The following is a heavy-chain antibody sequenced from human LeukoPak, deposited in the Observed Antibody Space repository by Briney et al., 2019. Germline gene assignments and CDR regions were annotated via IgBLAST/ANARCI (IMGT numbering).Heavy chain of an antibody. J-gene: IGHJ5*02. D-gene: IGHD3-22*01. CDR1: GGSISSSSYY. Sequence: SETLSLTXTVSGGSISSSSYYWGWIRQPPGKGLEWIGSIYYSGSTYYNPSLKSRVTISVDTSKNQFSLKLSSVTAADTAVYYCARAGGSGYYYLNWFDPWGQGTLVTVSS. V-gene: IGHV4-39*01. CDR3: ARAGGSGYYYLNWFDP. CDR2: IYYSGST.